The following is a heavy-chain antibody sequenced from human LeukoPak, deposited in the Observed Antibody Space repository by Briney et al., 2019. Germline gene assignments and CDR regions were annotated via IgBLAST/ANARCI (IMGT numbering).Heavy chain of an antibody. J-gene: IGHJ5*02. CDR1: GGSISSYY. CDR2: IYYSGST. Sequence: KPSETLSLTCTVSGGSISSYYWSWIRQPPGKGLEWVGYIYYSGSTNYNPSLKSRVTIPLDTSKNQFSLKLSSVTAADTAVYYCAGHPNSLNWFDPWGQGTLVTVSS. CDR3: AGHPNSLNWFDP. D-gene: IGHD4-23*01. V-gene: IGHV4-59*01.